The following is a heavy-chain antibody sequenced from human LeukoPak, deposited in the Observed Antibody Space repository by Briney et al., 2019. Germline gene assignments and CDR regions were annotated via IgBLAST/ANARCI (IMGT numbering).Heavy chain of an antibody. V-gene: IGHV3-74*01. D-gene: IGHD6-19*01. J-gene: IGHJ6*02. CDR3: ARDHPPIAVDYYYYYGMDV. CDR2: INSDGSST. Sequence: PGGSLRLSCAASGFTFSSYWMHWVRQAPGKGLVWVSRINSDGSSTSYADSVKGRFTISRDNAKNTLYLQMNSLRAEDTAVYYCARDHPPIAVDYYYYYGMDVWGQGTTVTVSS. CDR1: GFTFSSYW.